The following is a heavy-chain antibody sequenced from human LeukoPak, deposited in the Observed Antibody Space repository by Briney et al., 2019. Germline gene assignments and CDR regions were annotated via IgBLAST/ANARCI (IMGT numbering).Heavy chain of an antibody. V-gene: IGHV3-7*01. CDR2: INQDGSAK. Sequence: GGSLRLSCAASGFTLSSHWMTWVRQAPGKGLEWMANINQDGSAKYYVDSVRGRFTISRDNAKNSMHLQMNSLRAEDTAVYYCARWEIRGTAHQLDYWGQGTLVTVSS. CDR1: GFTLSSHW. J-gene: IGHJ4*02. D-gene: IGHD1-7*01. CDR3: ARWEIRGTAHQLDY.